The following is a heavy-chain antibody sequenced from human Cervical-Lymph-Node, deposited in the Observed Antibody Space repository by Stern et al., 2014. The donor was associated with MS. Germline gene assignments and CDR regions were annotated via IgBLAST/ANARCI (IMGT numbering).Heavy chain of an antibody. D-gene: IGHD6-19*01. V-gene: IGHV3-48*01. CDR3: ARTYTSGWSADY. Sequence: EVQLVQSGGGLVQPGGSLRLSCAASGFTFSRYSMKWVLQAPGKGLACVSYISSSSSTICYAGSVKGRFTVSRDNARNSVYLQMDSLRAEDTAVYYCARTYTSGWSADYWGQGTLITVSS. CDR1: GFTFSRYS. J-gene: IGHJ4*02. CDR2: ISSSSSTI.